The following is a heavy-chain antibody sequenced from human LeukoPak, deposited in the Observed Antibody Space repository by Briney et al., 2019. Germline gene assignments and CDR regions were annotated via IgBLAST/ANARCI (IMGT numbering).Heavy chain of an antibody. V-gene: IGHV3-30*02. CDR3: TTDRPGRYFDWLDGGGDAFDI. Sequence: GGSLRLSCAASGFTFSSYGMHWVRQAPGKGLEWVAFIRSDGSTKYYADSVKGRFTISRDNSKDTLYLQMNSLKTEDTAVYYCTTDRPGRYFDWLDGGGDAFDIWGQGTMVTVSS. J-gene: IGHJ3*02. CDR2: IRSDGSTK. CDR1: GFTFSSYG. D-gene: IGHD3-9*01.